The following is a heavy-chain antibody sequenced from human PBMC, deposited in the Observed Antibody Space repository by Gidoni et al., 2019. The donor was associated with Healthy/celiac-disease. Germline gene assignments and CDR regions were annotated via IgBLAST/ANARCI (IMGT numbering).Heavy chain of an antibody. D-gene: IGHD6-13*01. J-gene: IGHJ2*01. CDR3: ARDGGVSPEDWYFDL. Sequence: GLEWIGSIYYSGSTYYNPSLKSRVTISVDTSKNQFSLKLSSVTAADTAVYYCARDGGVSPEDWYFDLWGRGTLVTVSS. CDR2: IYYSGST. V-gene: IGHV4-39*02.